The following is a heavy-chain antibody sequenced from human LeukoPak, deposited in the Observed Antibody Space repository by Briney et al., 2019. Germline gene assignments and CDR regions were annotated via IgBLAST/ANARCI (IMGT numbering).Heavy chain of an antibody. V-gene: IGHV1-24*01. J-gene: IGHJ4*02. D-gene: IGHD1-26*01. CDR3: ARRRSGSYYSLTPYFDY. CDR1: GYTLTELS. CDR2: FDPEDGET. Sequence: ASVKVSCKVSGYTLTELSMHWVRQAPGKGLEWMGGFDPEDGETIYAQKFQGRVTMTEDTSTDTAYMELSSLRSEDTAVYYCARRRSGSYYSLTPYFDYWGQGTLVTVSS.